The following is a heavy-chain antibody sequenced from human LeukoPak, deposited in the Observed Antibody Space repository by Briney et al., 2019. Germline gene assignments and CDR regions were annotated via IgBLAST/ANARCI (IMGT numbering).Heavy chain of an antibody. CDR1: GFTFSSYA. V-gene: IGHV3-23*01. D-gene: IGHD6-13*01. CDR2: ISGSGGST. CDR3: AKDLWAAAGTPSGDY. J-gene: IGHJ4*02. Sequence: PGGSLRLSCAASGFTFSSYAMSWVRQAPGKGLEWVSAISGSGGSTYYADFVKGRFTISRDNSKNTLYLQMNSLRAEDTAVYYCAKDLWAAAGTPSGDYWGQGTLVTVSS.